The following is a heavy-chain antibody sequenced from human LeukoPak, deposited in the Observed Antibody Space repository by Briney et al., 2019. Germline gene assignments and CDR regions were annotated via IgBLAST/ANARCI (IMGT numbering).Heavy chain of an antibody. Sequence: SGGSLRLSCAASGFTFSDYYMSWIRQAPGKGLEWVSYISSSGSTIYYADSVKGRFTISRDNAKNSLYLQMNSLRAEDTAVYYCARRVTAILVNDALDIWGQGTMVTVSS. D-gene: IGHD2-21*02. CDR1: GFTFSDYY. CDR3: ARRVTAILVNDALDI. CDR2: ISSSGSTI. J-gene: IGHJ3*02. V-gene: IGHV3-11*04.